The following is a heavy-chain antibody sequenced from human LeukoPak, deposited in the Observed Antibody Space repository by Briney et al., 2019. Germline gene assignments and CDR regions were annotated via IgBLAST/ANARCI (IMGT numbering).Heavy chain of an antibody. V-gene: IGHV1-8*02. CDR1: GGTFSSYA. D-gene: IGHD3-3*01. CDR3: ARGFAASYDFWSGYWEQNNNWFDP. J-gene: IGHJ5*02. Sequence: ASVKVSCKASGGTFSSYAISWVRQATGQGLEWMRWMNPNSGNTGYAQKFQGRVTMTRNTSISTAYMELSSLRSEDTAVYYCARGFAASYDFWSGYWEQNNNWFDPWGQGTLVTVSS. CDR2: MNPNSGNT.